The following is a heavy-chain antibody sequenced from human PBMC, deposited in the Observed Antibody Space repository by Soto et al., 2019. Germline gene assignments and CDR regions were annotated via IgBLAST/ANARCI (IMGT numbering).Heavy chain of an antibody. V-gene: IGHV1-69*13. CDR2: IIPIFGTA. D-gene: IGHD1-1*01. CDR1: GGTFSRYA. J-gene: IGHJ4*02. CDR3: ARSIGAMPTTPFTY. Sequence: SAGKLSSKACGGTFSRYAISWRLQAPGQGLEWMGGIIPIFGTANYAQKFQGRVTITADESTSTAYMELSSLRSEDTAVYYCARSIGAMPTTPFTYCGQRTPVTVS.